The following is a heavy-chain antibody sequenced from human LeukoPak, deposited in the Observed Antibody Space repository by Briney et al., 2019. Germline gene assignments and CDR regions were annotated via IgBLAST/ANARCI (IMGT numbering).Heavy chain of an antibody. Sequence: ASVKVSCKTSGYTFTGYYLHWVRQAPGQGLEWMGWISPNTGATKYAQKFQGRVAMTRDTSISTAYMELSRLRSDDTAVYYCARTVAGTWGPLDYWGQGTLVTVSS. CDR2: ISPNTGAT. CDR1: GYTFTGYY. J-gene: IGHJ4*02. D-gene: IGHD6-19*01. V-gene: IGHV1-2*02. CDR3: ARTVAGTWGPLDY.